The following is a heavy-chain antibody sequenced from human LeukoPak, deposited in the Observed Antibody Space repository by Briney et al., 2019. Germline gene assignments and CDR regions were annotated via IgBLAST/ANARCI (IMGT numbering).Heavy chain of an antibody. Sequence: ASETLSLTCAVYGGPFSGHYWSWVRQPPGKGLEWIGEINDSESTNYNPSLTSRVTISVDTSKNQFSLKLTSVTAADTAVYYCARVPASGWPSPDYWGQGTLVTV. V-gene: IGHV4-34*01. CDR2: INDSEST. CDR3: ARVPASGWPSPDY. D-gene: IGHD6-25*01. CDR1: GGPFSGHY. J-gene: IGHJ4*02.